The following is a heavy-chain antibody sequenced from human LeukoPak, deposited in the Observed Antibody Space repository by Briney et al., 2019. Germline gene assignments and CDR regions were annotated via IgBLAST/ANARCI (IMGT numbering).Heavy chain of an antibody. CDR2: IYYSGST. J-gene: IGHJ4*02. CDR1: GGSISSYY. CDR3: ARSPADPEGTKYYDFWSGYSRVVVRYFDY. V-gene: IGHV4-59*01. D-gene: IGHD3-3*01. Sequence: PSETLSLTCTVSGGSISSYYWSWIRQPPGKGLEWIGYIYYSGSTNYNPSLKSRVTISVDTSKNQSSLKLSSVTAADTAVYYCARSPADPEGTKYYDFWSGYSRVVVRYFDYWGQGTLVTVSS.